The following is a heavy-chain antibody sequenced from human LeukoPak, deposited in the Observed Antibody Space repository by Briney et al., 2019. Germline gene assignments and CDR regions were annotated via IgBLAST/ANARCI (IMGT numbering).Heavy chain of an antibody. Sequence: ASVKVSCTASGYTFTSYGISWVRQAPGQGLEWMGWISAYNGNTNYAQKLQGRVTMTTDTSTSTAYMELRSLRSDDTAVYYCARDRYYGSGSYFRFDPWGQGTLVTVSS. D-gene: IGHD3-10*01. V-gene: IGHV1-18*01. CDR1: GYTFTSYG. CDR2: ISAYNGNT. CDR3: ARDRYYGSGSYFRFDP. J-gene: IGHJ5*02.